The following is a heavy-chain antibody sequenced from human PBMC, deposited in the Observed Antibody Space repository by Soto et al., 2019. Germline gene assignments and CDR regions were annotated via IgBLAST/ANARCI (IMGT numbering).Heavy chain of an antibody. V-gene: IGHV6-1*01. D-gene: IGHD2-21*01. CDR1: GDSAPSNSAA. CDR2: TYYRSKWYN. CDR3: ETVATEIYSVP. J-gene: IGHJ5*02. Sequence: PSQALSLTGAMSGDSAPSNSAAWNWSWQSPSRGLEWLGRTYYRSKWYNDYAVSMKSRITINPDTSKNQFSLQLNSVTPEDTAVFFCETVATEIYSVPWPQATLVPS.